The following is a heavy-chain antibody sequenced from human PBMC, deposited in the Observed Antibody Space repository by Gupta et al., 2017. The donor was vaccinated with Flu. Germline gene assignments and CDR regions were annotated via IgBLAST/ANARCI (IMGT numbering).Heavy chain of an antibody. V-gene: IGHV3-48*03. J-gene: IGHJ4*02. CDR3: ARGHWDN. CDR2: ISSRAVT. CDR1: GFPFSSHD. Sequence: EVQLVASGGGLVQPGGSLRLSCAASGFPFSSHDMSWVRQAPGRGLEWVSFISSRAVTYYGDPVRGRFTISRDNAKKSLYLQMSGLRDEDTAVYYCARGHWDNWGQGTLVTVSS.